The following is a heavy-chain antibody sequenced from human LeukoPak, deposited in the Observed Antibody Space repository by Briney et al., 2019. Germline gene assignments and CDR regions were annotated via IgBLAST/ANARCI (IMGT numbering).Heavy chain of an antibody. J-gene: IGHJ6*03. V-gene: IGHV3-21*01. CDR1: GFTFSSYS. CDR2: ISSSSSYI. CDR3: ARGDCSSTSCYIGYYYYYYMDV. D-gene: IGHD2-2*02. Sequence: GGSLRLSCAASGFTFSSYSMNRVRQAPGKGLEWVSSISSSSSYIYYADSVKGRFTISRDNAKNSLYLQMNSLRAEDTAVYYCARGDCSSTSCYIGYYYYYYMDVWGKGTTVTVSS.